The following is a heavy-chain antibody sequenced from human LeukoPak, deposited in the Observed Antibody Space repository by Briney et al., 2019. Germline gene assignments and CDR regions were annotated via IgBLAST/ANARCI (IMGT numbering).Heavy chain of an antibody. CDR3: ARTDDYSNPGVFDY. V-gene: IGHV4-38-2*02. CDR2: IYHSGST. CDR1: GYSISSGYY. Sequence: TASETLSLTCTVSGYSISSGYYWGWIRQPPGKGLEWIGSIYHSGSTYYNPSLKSRVTISVDTSKNQFSLKLSSVTAADTAVYYCARTDDYSNPGVFDYWGQGTLVTVSS. D-gene: IGHD4-11*01. J-gene: IGHJ4*02.